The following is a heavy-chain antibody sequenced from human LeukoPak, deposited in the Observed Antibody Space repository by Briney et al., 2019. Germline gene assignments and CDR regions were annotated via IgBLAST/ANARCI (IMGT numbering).Heavy chain of an antibody. D-gene: IGHD4-11*01. J-gene: IGHJ4*02. CDR3: ARDPLPPYSNRFDY. V-gene: IGHV1-69*01. CDR1: GGTFSSYA. Sequence: GSSVKVSCKASGGTFSSYAISWVRQAPGQGLEWMGGIIPIFGTANYAQKFQGRVTITADESTSTAYMELSSLRSEDTAVYYCARDPLPPYSNRFDYWGQGTLVTVSS. CDR2: IIPIFGTA.